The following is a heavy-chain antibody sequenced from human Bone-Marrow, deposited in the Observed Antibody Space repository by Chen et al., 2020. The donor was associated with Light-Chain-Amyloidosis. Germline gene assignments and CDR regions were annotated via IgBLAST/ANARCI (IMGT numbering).Heavy chain of an antibody. D-gene: IGHD3-10*01. CDR3: ANTGGAVNPYFYYYYMDV. Sequence: EVQLLESGGGLVQPGGSLRLSCAASGFTFSSYAMTWVRQAPGKGLEWVSTSSGSGGSTYYADSVKVRFTISRDNSKNTLYLQMNSLRAEDTAVYYCANTGGAVNPYFYYYYMDVWGRGTTVTVSS. J-gene: IGHJ6*03. CDR2: SSGSGGST. CDR1: GFTFSSYA. V-gene: IGHV3-23*01.